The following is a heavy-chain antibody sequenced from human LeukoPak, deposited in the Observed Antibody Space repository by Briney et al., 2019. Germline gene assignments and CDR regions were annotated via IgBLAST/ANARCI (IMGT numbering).Heavy chain of an antibody. D-gene: IGHD2-2*01. V-gene: IGHV3-74*01. Sequence: QPGGSLRLSCTASGFTFGDYAMNWVRQAPGKGLVWVSRVNTDGSTTTYADSVKGRFTISRDNAKNTLYLQMNSLRAEDTAVYYCARYSSTYYFDYWGQGTLATVSS. CDR2: VNTDGSTT. CDR3: ARYSSTYYFDY. J-gene: IGHJ4*02. CDR1: GFTFGDYA.